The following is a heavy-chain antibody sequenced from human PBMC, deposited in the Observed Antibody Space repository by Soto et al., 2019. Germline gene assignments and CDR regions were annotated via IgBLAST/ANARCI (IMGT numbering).Heavy chain of an antibody. Sequence: SVKVSCKASGGTFSSYAISWVRQAPGQGLEWMGGIIPIFGTADYAQKFQGRVTITADESTGTAYMELSSLRSEDTAVYYCARGRHDFWSGYYGMDVWGQGTTVTVSS. CDR2: IIPIFGTA. CDR1: GGTFSSYA. V-gene: IGHV1-69*13. D-gene: IGHD3-3*01. CDR3: ARGRHDFWSGYYGMDV. J-gene: IGHJ6*02.